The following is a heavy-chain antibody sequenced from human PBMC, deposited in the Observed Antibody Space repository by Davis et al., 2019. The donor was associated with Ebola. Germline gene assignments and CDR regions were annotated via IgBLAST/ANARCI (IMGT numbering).Heavy chain of an antibody. D-gene: IGHD2-2*01. CDR2: INHSGST. CDR1: GGSFSGYY. CDR3: ARHVGCTSTSCLYYYYYMDV. V-gene: IGHV4-34*01. J-gene: IGHJ6*03. Sequence: SQTLSLTCAVYGGSFSGYYWSWIRQPPGKGLEWIGEINHSGSTNYNPSLKSRVTISVDTSKNQFSLKLSSVTAADTAVYYCARHVGCTSTSCLYYYYYMDVWGQGTTVTVSS.